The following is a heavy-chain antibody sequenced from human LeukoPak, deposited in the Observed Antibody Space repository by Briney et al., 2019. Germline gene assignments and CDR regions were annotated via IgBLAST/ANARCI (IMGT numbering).Heavy chain of an antibody. D-gene: IGHD3-22*01. CDR1: GGSISSYY. Sequence: SETLSLTCTVSGGSISSYYWHWIRQPPGKGLEWIGYIYYSGGTNYNPSLKSRVTISLDTFKNQFSLKLSSVTAADTAVYYCAGASLYYDGSGQRPFDIWGQGTMVTVSS. CDR2: IYYSGGT. J-gene: IGHJ3*02. CDR3: AGASLYYDGSGQRPFDI. V-gene: IGHV4-59*01.